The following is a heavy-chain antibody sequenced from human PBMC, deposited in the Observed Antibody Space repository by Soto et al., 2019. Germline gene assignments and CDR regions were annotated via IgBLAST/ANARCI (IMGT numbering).Heavy chain of an antibody. CDR1: GFTFDDYA. V-gene: IGHV3-9*01. CDR2: ISWNSGGI. J-gene: IGHJ4*02. Sequence: GGSLRLSCAASGFTFDDYAMHWVRQAPGKGLEWVSGISWNSGGIGYADSVKGRFTISRDNAKNSLYLQMNSLRAEDTALYYCAKDRRDSSSWYYFDYWGQGTLVNVSS. CDR3: AKDRRDSSSWYYFDY. D-gene: IGHD6-13*01.